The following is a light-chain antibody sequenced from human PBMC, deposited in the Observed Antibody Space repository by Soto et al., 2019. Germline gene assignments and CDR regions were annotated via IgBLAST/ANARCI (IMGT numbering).Light chain of an antibody. CDR1: QSVSSN. Sequence: EIVMTQSPATLSLSPGEVATLSCRASQSVSSNLAWYQQKPGQAPRLLIYGASTRATGVPARFSGSGSGTDFTLTIRSLQPEDFATYSCQQLNTYPVTFGGGTKVDIK. J-gene: IGKJ4*01. V-gene: IGKV3-15*01. CDR2: GAS. CDR3: QQLNTYPVT.